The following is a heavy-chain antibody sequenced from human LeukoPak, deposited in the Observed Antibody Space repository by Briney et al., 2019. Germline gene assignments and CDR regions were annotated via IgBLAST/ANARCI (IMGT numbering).Heavy chain of an antibody. CDR2: INPSGGST. J-gene: IGHJ5*02. V-gene: IGHV1-46*01. CDR3: ARDSGGVYYYDSSGYLRLEGSHWFDP. Sequence: ASVKVSCKASGYTFTSYYMHWVRQAPGQGLEWMGIINPSGGSTSYAQKFQGRVTMTRDTSTSTVYMELSSLRSEDTAVYYCARDSGGVYYYDSSGYLRLEGSHWFDPWGQGTLVTVSS. CDR1: GYTFTSYY. D-gene: IGHD3-22*01.